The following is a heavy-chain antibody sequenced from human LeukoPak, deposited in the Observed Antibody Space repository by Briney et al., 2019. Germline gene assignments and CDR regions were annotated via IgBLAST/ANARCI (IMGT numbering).Heavy chain of an antibody. J-gene: IGHJ5*02. CDR1: GYTFTSYD. D-gene: IGHD6-19*01. CDR2: MNPKSGNT. V-gene: IGHV1-8*02. Sequence: ASVKVSCKASGYTFTSYDINWVRQATGQGLEWMGWMNPKSGNTGYAQKFQGRVSMTRDTSISTAYMELSSLTSVDTAVYYCARDSGRENDEGFWFDPWGQGTLVTVSS. CDR3: ARDSGRENDEGFWFDP.